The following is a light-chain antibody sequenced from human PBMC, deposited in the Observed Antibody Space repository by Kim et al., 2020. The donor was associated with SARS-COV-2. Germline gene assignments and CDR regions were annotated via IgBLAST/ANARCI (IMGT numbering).Light chain of an antibody. CDR1: QSISSY. CDR3: QQSYSTHT. V-gene: IGKV1-39*01. Sequence: LSASVGDRVTITCRASQSISSYLNWYQQKPGKAPKLLIYAASSLQSGVPSRFSGSGSGTDFTLIISSLQPEDFATYYCQQSYSTHTFGQGTKLEI. CDR2: AAS. J-gene: IGKJ2*01.